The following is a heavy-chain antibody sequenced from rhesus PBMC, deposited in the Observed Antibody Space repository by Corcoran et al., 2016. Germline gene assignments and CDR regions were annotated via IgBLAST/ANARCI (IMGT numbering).Heavy chain of an antibody. CDR3: ARDPGTVGDY. Sequence: QVQLQESGPGVVKPSETLSLTCAVSGYSISSGYDWSWIRQAPGKGLEWIGYIYGSSGSTNYNPSLKNRVTISKDTSKNQFSLKLSSVTAADMAVYYCARDPGTVGDYWGQGVLVTVSS. CDR1: GYSISSGYD. CDR2: IYGSSGST. V-gene: IGHV4-76*01. J-gene: IGHJ4*01. D-gene: IGHD5-24*01.